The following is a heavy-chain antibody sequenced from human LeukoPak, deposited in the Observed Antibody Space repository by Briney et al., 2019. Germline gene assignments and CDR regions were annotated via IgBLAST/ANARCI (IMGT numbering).Heavy chain of an antibody. D-gene: IGHD3-22*01. J-gene: IGHJ3*02. Sequence: NPSETLSLTCAVSGYSISSGYYWGWIRQPPGKGLEWIGSIYHSGSTYYNPSLKSRVTISVDTSKNQFSLKLSSVTAADTAVYYCARHYYDSSGPAFDIWGQGTMVTVSS. CDR3: ARHYYDSSGPAFDI. CDR1: GYSISSGYY. CDR2: IYHSGST. V-gene: IGHV4-38-2*01.